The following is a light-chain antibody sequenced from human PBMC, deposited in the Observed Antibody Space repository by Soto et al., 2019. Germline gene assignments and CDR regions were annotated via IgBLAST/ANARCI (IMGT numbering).Light chain of an antibody. Sequence: QVTQSHSTLSGSVGDRVTITCRDSQTISSWLAWYQQKPGKAPKVLIYKASTLKSGVPSRFSGSGSGTEVTLTISSLQPDDFATYYCQHYNSYSEAFCQGTKGDI. CDR1: QTISSW. V-gene: IGKV1-5*03. CDR3: QHYNSYSEA. J-gene: IGKJ1*01. CDR2: KAS.